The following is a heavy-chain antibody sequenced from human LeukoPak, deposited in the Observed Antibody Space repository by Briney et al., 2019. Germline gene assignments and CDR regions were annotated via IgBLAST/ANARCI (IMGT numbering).Heavy chain of an antibody. Sequence: SETLSLTCTVSGGSITNNYWSWIRQPPGKGLEWIGYFYYSGGTNYNPSLKSRVTISIDTSKNQFSLKVHSVTAADTAIYYCARGVRGYDRYWVEGTQVTVSS. CDR2: FYYSGGT. CDR1: GGSITNNY. CDR3: ARGVRGYDRY. D-gene: IGHD5-12*01. J-gene: IGHJ4*02. V-gene: IGHV4-59*01.